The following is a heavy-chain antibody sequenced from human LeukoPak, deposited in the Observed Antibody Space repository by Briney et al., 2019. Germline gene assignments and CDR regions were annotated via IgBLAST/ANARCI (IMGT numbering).Heavy chain of an antibody. CDR1: GGTFSSYA. Sequence: SVKVSCKASGGTFSSYAISWVRQAPGQGPEWMGRIIPILGIANYAQKFQGRVTITADKSTSTAYMELSSLRSEDTAVYYCARDDGVYSSSWVTAAFDYWGQGTLVTVSS. CDR2: IIPILGIA. D-gene: IGHD6-13*01. V-gene: IGHV1-69*04. J-gene: IGHJ4*02. CDR3: ARDDGVYSSSWVTAAFDY.